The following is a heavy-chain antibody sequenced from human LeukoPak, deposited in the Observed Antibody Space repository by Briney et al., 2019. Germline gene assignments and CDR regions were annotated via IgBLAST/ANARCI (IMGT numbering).Heavy chain of an antibody. D-gene: IGHD3-22*01. CDR2: INPDGSEQ. CDR1: GFAFGSSW. J-gene: IGHJ4*02. Sequence: GWSLRLSSAASGFAFGSSWMNWVRQAPGKGLEWVAKINPDGSEQDYVESVKGRFTISRDNAKNSVSLVMDTVSAGDTAVYFCARGQRSDSGYSPFDSWGQGTLVTVSS. V-gene: IGHV3-7*04. CDR3: ARGQRSDSGYSPFDS.